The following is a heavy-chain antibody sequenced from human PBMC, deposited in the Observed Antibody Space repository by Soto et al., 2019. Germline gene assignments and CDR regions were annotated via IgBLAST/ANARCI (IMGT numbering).Heavy chain of an antibody. J-gene: IGHJ3*02. V-gene: IGHV3-15*01. CDR1: GLTFTYAW. D-gene: IGHD2-21*01. CDR2: TKSEASGGAI. Sequence: EVQLVESGGGLVNPGGSLRLSCAASGLTFTYAWMTWVRQTPGRGLEWVGRTKSEASGGAIDYAAPVKGRFTISRDDSRSMLYLHMSSLKSEDSAGYYCTHIGYVPPNDAFVTWGQGTVVTVSS. CDR3: THIGYVPPNDAFVT.